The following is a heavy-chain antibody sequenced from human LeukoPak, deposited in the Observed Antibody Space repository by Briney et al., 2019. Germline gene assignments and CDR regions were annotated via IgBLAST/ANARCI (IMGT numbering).Heavy chain of an antibody. D-gene: IGHD3-22*01. CDR1: GYTFTSYY. J-gene: IGHJ6*03. V-gene: IGHV1-46*01. Sequence: ASVKVSCKASGYTFTSYYMHWVRQAPGEGLEWMGIINPSGGSTTYAQKFQGRVTMTTDTSTSTAYMELRSLRSDDTAVYYCARVSWDSSGYYYRYYYYYMDVWGKGTTVTISS. CDR2: INPSGGST. CDR3: ARVSWDSSGYYYRYYYYYMDV.